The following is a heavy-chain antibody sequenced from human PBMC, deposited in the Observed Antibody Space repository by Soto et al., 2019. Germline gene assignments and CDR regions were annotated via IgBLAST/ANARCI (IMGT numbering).Heavy chain of an antibody. V-gene: IGHV2-5*01. CDR1: GFSLSTSGVG. Sequence: SGPTLVNPTPPLTLTCTFSGFSLSTSGVGVGWIRQPPGKALEWLALIYWNDDKRYSPSLKSRLTITKDTSKNQVVLTMPNVDPVDTATYYCAHRQRHSQNSKYYGSGAPFDYWGQGTLVTVSS. CDR3: AHRQRHSQNSKYYGSGAPFDY. D-gene: IGHD3-10*01. CDR2: IYWNDDK. J-gene: IGHJ4*02.